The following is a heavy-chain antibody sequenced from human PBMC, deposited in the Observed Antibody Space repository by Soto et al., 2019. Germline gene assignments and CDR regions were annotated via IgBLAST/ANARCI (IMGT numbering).Heavy chain of an antibody. V-gene: IGHV1-2*04. J-gene: IGHJ6*02. CDR2: INPNSGGT. D-gene: IGHD2-15*01. Sequence: ASVKVSCKASGYTFTGYYMHWVRQAPGQGLEWMGWINPNSGGTNYAQKFQGWVTMTTDTSTSTAYMELRSLRSDDTAVYYCARDRGDYYSGMDVWGQGTTVTVSS. CDR3: ARDRGDYYSGMDV. CDR1: GYTFTGYY.